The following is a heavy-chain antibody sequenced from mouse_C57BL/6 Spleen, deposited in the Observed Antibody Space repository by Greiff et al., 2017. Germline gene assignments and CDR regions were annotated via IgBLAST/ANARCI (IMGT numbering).Heavy chain of an antibody. V-gene: IGHV1-64*01. D-gene: IGHD1-1*01. CDR3: ARGRGSSYGYFDV. CDR2: IHPNSGST. CDR1: GYTFTSYW. J-gene: IGHJ1*03. Sequence: VQLQQSGAELVKPGASVKLSCKASGYTFTSYWMHWVKQRPGQGLEWIGMIHPNSGSTNYNEKFKSKATLTVDKSSSTAYMQLSSLTSEDSAVYYCARGRGSSYGYFDVWGTGTTVTVSS.